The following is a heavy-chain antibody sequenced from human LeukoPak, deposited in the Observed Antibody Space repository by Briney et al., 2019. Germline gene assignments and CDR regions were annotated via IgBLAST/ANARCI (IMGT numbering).Heavy chain of an antibody. CDR1: GGSISSNSYY. D-gene: IGHD3-3*01. V-gene: IGHV4-39*07. Sequence: SETLSLTCTVSGGSISSNSYYWDWIRQPPGKGLEWIGSIYYSGSTYYNPSLKSRVTISVDTSKNQFSLKLSSVTAADTAVYYCARGDYDFWSGYYIVGVVYWGQGTLVTVSS. CDR2: IYYSGST. J-gene: IGHJ4*02. CDR3: ARGDYDFWSGYYIVGVVY.